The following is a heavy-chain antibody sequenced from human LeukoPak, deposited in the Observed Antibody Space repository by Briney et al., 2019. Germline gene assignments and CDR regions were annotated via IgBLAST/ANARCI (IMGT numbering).Heavy chain of an antibody. J-gene: IGHJ4*02. CDR3: ARHSSVSNPFDH. CDR2: IYYSGST. Sequence: SETLSLTCTVSGGSISSGSYYWGWIRQPPGKGLEWIGSIYYSGSTYYNPSLKSRATMSVTTSKNQLSLRLSSVTAADTALYYCARHSSVSNPFDHWGQGTLVTVSS. V-gene: IGHV4-39*01. CDR1: GGSISSGSYY.